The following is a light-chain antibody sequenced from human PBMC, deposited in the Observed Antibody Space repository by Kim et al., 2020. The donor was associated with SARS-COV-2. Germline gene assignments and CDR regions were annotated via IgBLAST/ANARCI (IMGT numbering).Light chain of an antibody. V-gene: IGLV2-14*01. CDR3: SSYTSSSTLWV. J-gene: IGLJ3*02. CDR1: SSDVGLYNY. CDR2: EVS. Sequence: QSALTQPASVSGSPGQSITISCIGTSSDVGLYNYVSWYQQHPGKAPKLMIYEVSNRPSGVSTRFSGSKSGNTASLTISGLQAEDEADYYCSSYTSSSTLWVFGGGTKLTVL.